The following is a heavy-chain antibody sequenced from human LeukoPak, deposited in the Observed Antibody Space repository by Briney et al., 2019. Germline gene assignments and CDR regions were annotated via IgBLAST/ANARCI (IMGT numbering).Heavy chain of an antibody. CDR2: MNPNSGNT. CDR3: ARGRGYCSSTSCLPRFDP. V-gene: IGHV1-8*01. D-gene: IGHD2-2*01. Sequence: ASVKVSCKASGYTFTSYDINWVRHATGQGLEWMGWMNPNSGNTGYAQKFQGRVTMTRNTSISTAYMELSSLRSEDTAVYYCARGRGYCSSTSCLPRFDPWGQGTLVTVSS. CDR1: GYTFTSYD. J-gene: IGHJ5*02.